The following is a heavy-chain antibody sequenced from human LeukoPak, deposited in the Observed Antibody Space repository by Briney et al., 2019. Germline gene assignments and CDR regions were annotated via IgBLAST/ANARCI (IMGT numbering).Heavy chain of an antibody. D-gene: IGHD2-2*01. CDR3: AREGSSSCYDSCNWFDP. CDR1: GFTFSSYE. J-gene: IGHJ5*02. Sequence: GGSLRLSCAASGFTFSSYEMSWVRQAPGKGLEWISHISGSGTTIYYGDSVKGRFTISRDNAKNSLYLQMNRLRAEDTAIYYCAREGSSSCYDSCNWFDPWGQGTLVTVSS. V-gene: IGHV3-48*03. CDR2: ISGSGTTI.